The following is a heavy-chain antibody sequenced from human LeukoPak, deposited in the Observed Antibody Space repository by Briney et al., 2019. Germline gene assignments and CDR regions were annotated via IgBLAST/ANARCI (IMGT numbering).Heavy chain of an antibody. D-gene: IGHD5-18*01. CDR3: ASQIIGGYSYGYDY. Sequence: PGRSLRLSCAASGFTFSSCGMHWVRQAPGKGLEWVAVISHDGSNKYYADSVKGRFTISRDNSKNTLYLQMNSLRAEDTAVYYCASQIIGGYSYGYDYWGQGTLVTVSS. V-gene: IGHV3-30*03. CDR1: GFTFSSCG. CDR2: ISHDGSNK. J-gene: IGHJ4*02.